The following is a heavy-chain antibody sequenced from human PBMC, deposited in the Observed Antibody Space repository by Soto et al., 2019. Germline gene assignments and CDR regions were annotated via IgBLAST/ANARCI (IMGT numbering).Heavy chain of an antibody. CDR2: IYHSGST. D-gene: IGHD2-15*01. J-gene: IGHJ4*02. CDR3: ARRRGYHCSGGSCYLAQPHFDY. Sequence: PSETLSLTCTVSGGSITSSSYSWSWIRQPPGKGLEWIGYIYHSGSTYYNPSLKSRVTISVDTSKNQFSLKLSSVTAADTAVYYCARRRGYHCSGGSCYLAQPHFDYWGQGTLVTVSS. CDR1: GGSITSSSYS. V-gene: IGHV4-39*01.